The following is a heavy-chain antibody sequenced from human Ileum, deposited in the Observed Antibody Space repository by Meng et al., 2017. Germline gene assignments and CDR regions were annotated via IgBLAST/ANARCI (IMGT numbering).Heavy chain of an antibody. CDR3: ARDLHIAAANY. D-gene: IGHD6-13*01. CDR1: GFTFSDFW. Sequence: MESGGGLVQRGGSLRLSCEASGFTFSDFWMHWVRQAPGKGLEWVSRIIGDGSARDYADSVKGRFIISRDNAKTTVYLEMNNLRAEDTAIYYCARDLHIAAANYWGQGTLVTVS. CDR2: IIGDGSAR. J-gene: IGHJ4*02. V-gene: IGHV3-74*01.